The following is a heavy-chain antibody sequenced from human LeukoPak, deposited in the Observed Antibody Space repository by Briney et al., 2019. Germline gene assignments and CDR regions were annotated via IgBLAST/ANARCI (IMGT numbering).Heavy chain of an antibody. CDR3: ASGHNDYCSGGSCYSTLLGY. Sequence: SETLSLTCTVSGGSISSYYWSWIRQPPGKGLEWIGYIYYRGNTIYNPSLQSRVTISVDTSKNQFSLKLSSVTAADTAVYYCASGHNDYCSGGSCYSTLLGYWGQGTLVTVSS. CDR2: IYYRGNT. V-gene: IGHV4-59*08. D-gene: IGHD2-15*01. J-gene: IGHJ4*02. CDR1: GGSISSYY.